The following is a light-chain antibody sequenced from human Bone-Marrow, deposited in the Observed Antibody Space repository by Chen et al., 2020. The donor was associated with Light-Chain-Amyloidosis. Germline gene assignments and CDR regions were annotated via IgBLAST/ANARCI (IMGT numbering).Light chain of an antibody. CDR2: GNT. J-gene: IGLJ1*01. CDR1: SSNIGAGND. CDR3: QTYANATHV. V-gene: IGLV1-40*01. Sequence: QSVLTQPPSVAGAPGQKVTILCTGSSSNIGAGNDVHLYQQLPGTTPKILIYGNTNRLSGVPSRFSGSKSGTSASLVISGLQPDDEADYHCQTYANATHVFGTGTKVIVL.